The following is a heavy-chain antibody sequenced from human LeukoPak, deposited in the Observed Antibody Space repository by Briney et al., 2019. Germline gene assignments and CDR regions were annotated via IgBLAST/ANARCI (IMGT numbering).Heavy chain of an antibody. D-gene: IGHD3-16*02. CDR1: GFTFSSHW. Sequence: PGGSLRLSCVTSGFTFSSHWMSWVRQAPGKGLEWVANTKEDGSEKYYVDSLKGRFTISRDNAKNSLFLQMNSLRADDTAVYYCVRETQSVITDFDCWGQGTLVTVSS. J-gene: IGHJ4*02. CDR2: TKEDGSEK. V-gene: IGHV3-7*01. CDR3: VRETQSVITDFDC.